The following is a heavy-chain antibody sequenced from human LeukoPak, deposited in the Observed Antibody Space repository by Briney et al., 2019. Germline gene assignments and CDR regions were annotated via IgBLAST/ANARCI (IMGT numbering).Heavy chain of an antibody. CDR3: ARGTTVIQTLDY. CDR2: ITPNSGGT. Sequence: VASVKVSCKASGDTFTGYYMHWVRQAPGQGLEWMGRITPNSGGTNYAQKFQGRVIMTRDTSISTAYKELSRLRSDDTAVYYCARGTTVIQTLDYWGQGTLVTVSS. V-gene: IGHV1-2*06. J-gene: IGHJ4*02. CDR1: GDTFTGYY. D-gene: IGHD4-17*01.